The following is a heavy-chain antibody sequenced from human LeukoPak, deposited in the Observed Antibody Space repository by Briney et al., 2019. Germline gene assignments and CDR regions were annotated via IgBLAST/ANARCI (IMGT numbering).Heavy chain of an antibody. CDR3: ARSHLWFGELLNYFDY. V-gene: IGHV4-30-4*01. J-gene: IGHJ4*02. Sequence: SETLSLTCTVSGGSISSGDYYWSWIRQPPGKGLEWIGYIYYSGSTYYNPSLKSRVTISVDTSKNQFSLKLSSVTAADTAVYYCARSHLWFGELLNYFDYWGQGTLVTVSS. CDR2: IYYSGST. D-gene: IGHD3-10*01. CDR1: GGSISSGDYY.